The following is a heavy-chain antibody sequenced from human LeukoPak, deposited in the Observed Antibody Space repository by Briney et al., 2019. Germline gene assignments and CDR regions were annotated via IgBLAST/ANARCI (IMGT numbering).Heavy chain of an antibody. D-gene: IGHD3-3*01. CDR3: VKEYHSRGFGAYFDY. J-gene: IGHJ4*02. V-gene: IGHV3-30*18. Sequence: GGSLRLSCTASKFTFSHYGMQWVRQSPGKGLEWVAVISSDGSIKVYADSVKGRFTLSRDNSINTVDLQMNSLRAEDTAVYYCVKEYHSRGFGAYFDYWGQGTLVTVSS. CDR2: ISSDGSIK. CDR1: KFTFSHYG.